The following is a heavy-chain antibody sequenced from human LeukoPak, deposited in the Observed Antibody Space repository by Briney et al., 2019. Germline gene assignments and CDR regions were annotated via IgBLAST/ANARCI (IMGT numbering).Heavy chain of an antibody. D-gene: IGHD3-10*01. J-gene: IGHJ3*02. CDR1: GFTFSSYG. CDR3: ARHKRGYYSPFDI. CDR2: IKLDGSEE. Sequence: GGSLRLSCAASGFTFSSYGMNWVRQAPGKGLEWVANIKLDGSEEYYVDSVKGRFTITRDNAKNSLFLQMNSLRAEDTAIYYCARHKRGYYSPFDIWGQGTMVTVSS. V-gene: IGHV3-7*01.